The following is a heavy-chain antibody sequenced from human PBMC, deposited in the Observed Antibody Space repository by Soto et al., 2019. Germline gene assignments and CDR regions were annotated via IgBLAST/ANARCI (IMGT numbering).Heavy chain of an antibody. CDR3: ARSGVVVAATIWFDP. D-gene: IGHD2-15*01. CDR1: GGSISSGGYY. CDR2: IYYSGST. V-gene: IGHV4-31*03. Sequence: TLSLTGTVSGGSISSGGYYWSWISQHQGKGLEWIGYIYYSGSTYYNPSLKSRVTISVDTSKNQFSLKLSSVTAADTAVYYCARSGVVVAATIWFDPWGQGTLVTVSS. J-gene: IGHJ5*02.